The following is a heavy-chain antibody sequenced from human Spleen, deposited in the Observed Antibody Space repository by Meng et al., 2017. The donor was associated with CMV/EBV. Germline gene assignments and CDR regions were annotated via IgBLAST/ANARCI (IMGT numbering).Heavy chain of an antibody. V-gene: IGHV4-34*01. CDR2: INHSGST. Sequence: SETLSLTCAVYGGSFSGYYWSWIRQPPGKGLEWIGEINHSGSTNYNPSLKSRVTISVDTSKNQFSLKLSSVTAADTAVYYCARDQGYYDFWSGYSSYYYYGMDVWGQGTTVTVSS. J-gene: IGHJ6*02. CDR3: ARDQGYYDFWSGYSSYYYYGMDV. D-gene: IGHD3-3*01. CDR1: GGSFSGYY.